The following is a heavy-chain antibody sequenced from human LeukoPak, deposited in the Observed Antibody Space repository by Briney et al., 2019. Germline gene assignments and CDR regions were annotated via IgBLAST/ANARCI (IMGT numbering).Heavy chain of an antibody. V-gene: IGHV3-23*01. CDR3: AKAWGFYSSGSPDY. D-gene: IGHD6-19*01. CDR2: ISGSGGST. CDR1: GFTFSSYA. J-gene: IGHJ4*02. Sequence: GGSLRLSCAASGFTFSSYAMSWVRQAPGKGLEWVSAISGSGGSTYYADSVKGRFTISRDNSKNTLYLQMNSLRAEDTAVYYCAKAWGFYSSGSPDYWGQGTLITVSS.